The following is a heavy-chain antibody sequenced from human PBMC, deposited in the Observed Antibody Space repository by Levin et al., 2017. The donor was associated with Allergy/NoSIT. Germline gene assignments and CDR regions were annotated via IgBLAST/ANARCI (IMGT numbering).Heavy chain of an antibody. D-gene: IGHD5-24*01. Sequence: PGGSLRLSCAASGITLSTYGVSWVRQAPGKGLEWASAISGNTDATFYADSVKGRFSIFRDNSKNTVYLQMDNLRDEDTATYYCAHSDGYYGPGWGQGTLVTVSS. CDR2: ISGNTDAT. V-gene: IGHV3-23*01. J-gene: IGHJ4*02. CDR3: AHSDGYYGPG. CDR1: GITLSTYG.